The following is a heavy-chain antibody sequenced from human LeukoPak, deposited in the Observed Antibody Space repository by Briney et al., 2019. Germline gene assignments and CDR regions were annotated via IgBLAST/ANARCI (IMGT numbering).Heavy chain of an antibody. CDR2: IYGSGIT. CDR3: ARLKFYDSTGYSPGYYMDV. D-gene: IGHD3-22*01. CDR1: GGSIISNY. V-gene: IGHV4-4*07. Sequence: SETLSLTCTVSGGSIISNYWSWIRQSAGTGLEWIGRIYGSGITDYNPSLKSRVTMSLDTSREQFSLRLTSVTAADTAVYYCARLKFYDSTGYSPGYYMDVWGKGTTVSVFS. J-gene: IGHJ6*03.